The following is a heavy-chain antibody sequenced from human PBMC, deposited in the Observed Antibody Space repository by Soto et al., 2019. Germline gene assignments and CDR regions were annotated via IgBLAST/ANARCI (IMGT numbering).Heavy chain of an antibody. J-gene: IGHJ4*02. CDR1: GFGFDEYG. CDR3: ARDHRWVYEYGDHGDS. CDR2: INRHGDST. Sequence: EVHLVESGGGVVRPGGSLRLSCAASGFGFDEYGMSWVRQGPGKGLEWVSGINRHGDSTGYADSVKGRFTISRDNAKNSLYLQLSGLRAEDTAFYYCARDHRWVYEYGDHGDSWGQGTLVTVSS. D-gene: IGHD3-16*01. V-gene: IGHV3-20*04.